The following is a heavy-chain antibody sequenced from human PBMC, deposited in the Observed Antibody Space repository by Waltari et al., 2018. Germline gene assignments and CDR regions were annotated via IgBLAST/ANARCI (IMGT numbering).Heavy chain of an antibody. CDR1: GFTFSSYS. J-gene: IGHJ4*02. CDR2: ISSSSSYI. D-gene: IGHD2-15*01. CDR3: ARSPDIVVVVAATQTDY. V-gene: IGHV3-21*01. Sequence: EVQLVESGGGLVKPGGSLRLSCAASGFTFSSYSMNWVRQAPGKGLEWVSSISSSSSYIYYADSVKGRFTISRDNAKNSLYLQMNSLRAEDTAVYYCARSPDIVVVVAATQTDYWGQGTLVTVSS.